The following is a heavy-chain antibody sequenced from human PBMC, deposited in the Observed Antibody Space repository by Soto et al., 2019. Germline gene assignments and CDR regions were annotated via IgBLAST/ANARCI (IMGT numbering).Heavy chain of an antibody. J-gene: IGHJ4*02. CDR2: ILAGGTT. CDR3: AKDRQPDGIWTFDF. Sequence: EVQLLESGGHLVQPGGSLRLSCAASGFTFTTYTMNWVRQAPGKGLEWVSGILAGGTTDYADSVKGRFTISRDPSQNRGFLQMRSRSDEDTAVYYCAKDRQPDGIWTFDFWGQGTLVAVSS. CDR1: GFTFTTYT. D-gene: IGHD3-9*01. V-gene: IGHV3-23*01.